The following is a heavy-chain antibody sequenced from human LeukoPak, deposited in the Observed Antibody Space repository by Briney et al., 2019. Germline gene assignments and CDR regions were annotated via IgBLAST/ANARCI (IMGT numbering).Heavy chain of an antibody. CDR3: AREVSHWFFDV. Sequence: GGSLRLSCAASGFTFSGYWMSWVRQAPGKGLEWVANIKQDESETYYVDSMKGRFTISRDNAKNSLFLQMDSLRAEDTAVYFCAREVSHWFFDVWGSGALVTVSS. V-gene: IGHV3-7*01. CDR1: GFTFSGYW. J-gene: IGHJ2*01. CDR2: IKQDESET.